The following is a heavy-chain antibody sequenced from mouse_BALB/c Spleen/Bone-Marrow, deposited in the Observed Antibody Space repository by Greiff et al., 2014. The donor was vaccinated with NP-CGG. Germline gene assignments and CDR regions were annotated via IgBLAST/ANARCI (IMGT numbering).Heavy chain of an antibody. Sequence: EVQLVESGGALVKPGGSLKLSCAASGFTFSDYFMYWVRQTPEKRLEWVATISDAGNYTCYPDSVKGRFTISRDNAKNNLHLQMNSLKSEDTAKYFCARDGDYRYAWFAFWGQGTLVTVSA. CDR3: ARDGDYRYAWFAF. V-gene: IGHV5-4*02. D-gene: IGHD2-14*01. J-gene: IGHJ3*01. CDR1: GFTFSDYF. CDR2: ISDAGNYT.